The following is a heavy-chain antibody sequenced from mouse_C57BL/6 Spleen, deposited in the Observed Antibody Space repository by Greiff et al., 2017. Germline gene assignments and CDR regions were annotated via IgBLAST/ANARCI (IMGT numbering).Heavy chain of an antibody. Sequence: QVQLQQPGAELVRPGSSVKLSCKASGYTFTSYWMDWVKQRPGQGLEWIGNIYPSDSETHYNQKFKDKATLTVDKSSSTAYMQLSSLTSEVSAVYCCARQYATGRPMGYWGQGASVTVSS. CDR3: ARQYATGRPMGY. CDR2: IYPSDSET. D-gene: IGHD1-1*01. V-gene: IGHV1-61*01. CDR1: GYTFTSYW. J-gene: IGHJ4*01.